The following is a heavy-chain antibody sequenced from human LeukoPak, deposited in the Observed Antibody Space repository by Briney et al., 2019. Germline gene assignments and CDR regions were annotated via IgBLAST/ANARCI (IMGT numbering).Heavy chain of an antibody. V-gene: IGHV4-30-4*01. D-gene: IGHD3-3*01. CDR3: ARAGSGYSRGYFDY. CDR2: IYYSGST. CDR1: GGSISSGDYY. J-gene: IGHJ4*02. Sequence: SQTLSLTCTVSGGSISSGDYYWSWIRQPPGKGLEWIGYIYYSGSTYYNPSLKSRVTISVDTSKNQFSLKLSSVTAADTAVYYCARAGSGYSRGYFDYWGQGTLVTVSS.